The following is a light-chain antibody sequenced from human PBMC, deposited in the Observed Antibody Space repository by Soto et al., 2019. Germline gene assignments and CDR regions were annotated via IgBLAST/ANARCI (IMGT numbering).Light chain of an antibody. Sequence: DIRMTQSPSTLSAFVGDRFTITCRASQSISTWLAWYQQKPGKVPKLLIFKASSLQSGVPSRFSGSGSGTEFTLTISSLQPDDFATYYCQHYNSYSEAFGQGTKVDIK. J-gene: IGKJ1*01. CDR1: QSISTW. CDR2: KAS. CDR3: QHYNSYSEA. V-gene: IGKV1-5*03.